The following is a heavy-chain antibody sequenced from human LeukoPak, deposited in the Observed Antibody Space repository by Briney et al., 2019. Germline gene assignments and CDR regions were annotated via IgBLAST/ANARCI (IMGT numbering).Heavy chain of an antibody. Sequence: GGSLRLSCADSGFTFRSYSMNWVRQAPGKGLEWVSSISSTGSSIYYADSVKGRFTISRDNAKNSLYLQMDSLRAEDTAVFYCARRRGGSCYSSGYFDSWGQGTLVTVSS. CDR1: GFTFRSYS. J-gene: IGHJ4*02. CDR2: ISSTGSSI. V-gene: IGHV3-21*01. CDR3: ARRRGGSCYSSGYFDS. D-gene: IGHD2-15*01.